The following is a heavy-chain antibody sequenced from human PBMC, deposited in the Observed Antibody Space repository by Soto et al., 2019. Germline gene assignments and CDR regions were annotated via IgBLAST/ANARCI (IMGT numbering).Heavy chain of an antibody. V-gene: IGHV4-59*08. CDR3: ARRDGDYGDYSWYFDL. J-gene: IGHJ2*01. D-gene: IGHD4-17*01. CDR2: IYYSGST. CDR1: GCSISSYY. Sequence: SETLSLTCTFSGCSISSYYWSWIRQPPGKGLEWIGYIYYSGSTNYNPSLKSRVTISVDTSKNQFSLKLSSVTAADTAVYYCARRDGDYGDYSWYFDLWGRGTLVTVSS.